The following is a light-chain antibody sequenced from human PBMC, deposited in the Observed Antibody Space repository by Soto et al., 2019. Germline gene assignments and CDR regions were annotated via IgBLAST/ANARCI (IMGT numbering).Light chain of an antibody. CDR3: QSYDSSLSVLYV. J-gene: IGLJ1*01. CDR1: SSNIGAGYD. CDR2: GNS. Sequence: SALTQPPSVSGSAGQRVTISCTGSSSNIGAGYDVHWYQQLPGTAPKLLIYGNSNRPSGVPDRFSGSKSGTSASLAITGLQAEDEADYYCQSYDSSLSVLYVFGTGTKVTVL. V-gene: IGLV1-40*01.